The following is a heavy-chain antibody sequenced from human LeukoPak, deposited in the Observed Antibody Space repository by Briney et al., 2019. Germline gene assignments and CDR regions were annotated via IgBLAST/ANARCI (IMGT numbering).Heavy chain of an antibody. CDR2: ISGSGGST. CDR3: ARDPSMTFDY. V-gene: IGHV3-23*01. CDR1: GFTFSSYA. J-gene: IGHJ4*02. Sequence: GGSLRLSCAASGFTFSSYAMSWVRQAPGKGLEWVSTISGSGGSTYYADSVKGRFTVSRDNSENMLSLQMGSLRAGDTAVYYCARDPSMTFDYWGQGTLVTVSS. D-gene: IGHD2-8*01.